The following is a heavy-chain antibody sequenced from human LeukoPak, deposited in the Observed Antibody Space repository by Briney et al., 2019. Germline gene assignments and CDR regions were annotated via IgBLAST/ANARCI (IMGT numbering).Heavy chain of an antibody. CDR3: ARGKYQLRYYFDY. CDR2: IYYSGST. CDR1: GGSISSYY. D-gene: IGHD2-2*01. J-gene: IGHJ4*02. Sequence: PSETLSLTCTVSGGSISSYYWSWIRQPPGKGLEWIGYIYYSGSTNCNPSLKSRVTISVDTSKNQFSLKLSSVTAADTAVYYCARGKYQLRYYFDYWGQGTLVTVS. V-gene: IGHV4-59*01.